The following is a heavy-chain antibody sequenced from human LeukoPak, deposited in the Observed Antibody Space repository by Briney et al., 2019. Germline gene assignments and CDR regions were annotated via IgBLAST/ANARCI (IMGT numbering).Heavy chain of an antibody. D-gene: IGHD6-13*01. CDR1: GYTFSNYE. J-gene: IGHJ4*02. Sequence: GGSLRLSCAASGYTFSNYEMNWVRQAPGMGLEWVSYISTSGTSMFYADSVKGRFTISRDNAGKSLFLQMNSLRAEDTAVYFCARGAYRSSWYLDSWGQGTLVTVSS. CDR2: ISTSGTSM. CDR3: ARGAYRSSWYLDS. V-gene: IGHV3-48*03.